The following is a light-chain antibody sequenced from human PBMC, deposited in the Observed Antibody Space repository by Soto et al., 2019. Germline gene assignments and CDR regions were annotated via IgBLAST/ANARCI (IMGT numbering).Light chain of an antibody. Sequence: QSALTQPRSVSGSPGQSVTISCTGTSSDVGGYNFVSWFQQHPGKAPKLIIYEVIKRPSGVPDRFSGSKSGNTASLTVSGLQADDEADYYCNSYGGNNNWVFGGGTKLTVL. CDR2: EVI. CDR1: SSDVGGYNF. J-gene: IGLJ3*02. V-gene: IGLV2-8*01. CDR3: NSYGGNNNWV.